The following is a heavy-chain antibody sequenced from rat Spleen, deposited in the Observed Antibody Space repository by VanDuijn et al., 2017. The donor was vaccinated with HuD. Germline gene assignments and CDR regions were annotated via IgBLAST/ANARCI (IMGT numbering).Heavy chain of an antibody. V-gene: IGHV5-7*01. CDR3: TTWDYYDNRFDY. D-gene: IGHD1-6*01. J-gene: IGHJ2*01. CDR1: GFTFSDYN. CDR2: VSYDGGNT. Sequence: EVQLVESGGALVQPGRSLKLSCAASGFTFSDYNMAWVRQAPRKGLKWVAAVSYDGGNTYYRDSVKGRFTISRDNAKSTLYLQMDSLRSEDTATYYCTTWDYYDNRFDYWGQGVMVTVSS.